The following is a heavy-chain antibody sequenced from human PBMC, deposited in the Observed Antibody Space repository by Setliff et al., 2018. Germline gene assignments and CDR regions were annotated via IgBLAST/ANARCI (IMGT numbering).Heavy chain of an antibody. J-gene: IGHJ4*02. CDR1: GVSFSDYY. Sequence: SETLSLTCTVYGVSFSDYYWSWIRQSPGRGLDWIGYIDHSGGTSYNPSFESRVTISVDTSKNQFSLKVTSVTAADTAVYFCARDNTIVGATDYWGQGTLVTVSS. CDR2: IDHSGGT. D-gene: IGHD1-26*01. CDR3: ARDNTIVGATDY. V-gene: IGHV4-59*12.